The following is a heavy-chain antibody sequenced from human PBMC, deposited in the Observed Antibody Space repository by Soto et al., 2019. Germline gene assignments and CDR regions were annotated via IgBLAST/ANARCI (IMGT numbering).Heavy chain of an antibody. CDR3: ARGNGRVGYFDY. CDR2: IYHSGST. V-gene: IGHV4-38-2*01. Sequence: SETLSLTCAVSGYSISSGYYWGCIRQPPGKGLEWIGSIYHSGSTYYNPSLKSRVTISVDTSKNQFSLKLSSVTAADTAVYYCARGNGRVGYFDYWGQGTLVTVYS. J-gene: IGHJ4*02. CDR1: GYSISSGYY.